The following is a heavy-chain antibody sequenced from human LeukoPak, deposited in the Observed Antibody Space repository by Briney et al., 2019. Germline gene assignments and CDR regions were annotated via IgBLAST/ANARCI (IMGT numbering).Heavy chain of an antibody. J-gene: IGHJ4*02. CDR1: GYSFTTSW. D-gene: IGHD3-22*01. CDR2: IYPADSNT. Sequence: GESLKISCQGSGYSFTTSWIGWVRQMPGKGLEWMGLIYPADSNTRYSPSFQGQITISADKSINTAYLQWSSLKTSGTAMYYCARRDDSKAFDYWGQGTLVTVSS. CDR3: ARRDDSKAFDY. V-gene: IGHV5-51*01.